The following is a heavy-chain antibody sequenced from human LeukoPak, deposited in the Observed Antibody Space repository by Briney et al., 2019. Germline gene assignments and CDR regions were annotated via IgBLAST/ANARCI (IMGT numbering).Heavy chain of an antibody. CDR3: GKYYYDRNTTRCDVDY. J-gene: IGHJ4*02. V-gene: IGHV3-23*01. CDR1: GFTFSGYA. Sequence: PGWSLRLSCAGSGFTFSGYAMTWVRQAPGKGLEWVSTISGGDGRSTYYADSVKGRFTVSRDNSKNTLYLQMNSLRAEDTAVYYCGKYYYDRNTTRCDVDYWGQGTLVTVSS. D-gene: IGHD3-22*01. CDR2: ISGGDGRST.